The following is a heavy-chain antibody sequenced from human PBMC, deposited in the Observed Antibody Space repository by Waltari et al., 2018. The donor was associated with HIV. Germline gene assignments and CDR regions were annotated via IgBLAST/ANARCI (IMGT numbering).Heavy chain of an antibody. Sequence: QLQLVQSGAQVKKPGASVKVSCLASGYTFTDYSIHCVRQAPGQGLEWMGRIHPDSGGTNCAQKFQGRVTMTRDTSISTVYMELNRLRSDDTAVYYCARDRSNYVSGSYDAFDIWGQETMVTVSS. J-gene: IGHJ3*02. CDR3: ARDRSNYVSGSYDAFDI. CDR1: GYTFTDYS. V-gene: IGHV1-2*06. CDR2: IHPDSGGT. D-gene: IGHD3-10*01.